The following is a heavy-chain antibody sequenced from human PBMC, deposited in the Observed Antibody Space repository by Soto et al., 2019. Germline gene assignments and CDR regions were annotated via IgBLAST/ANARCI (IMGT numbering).Heavy chain of an antibody. CDR3: ARGKRGSSWYRGEEQYYYYGMDV. J-gene: IGHJ6*02. D-gene: IGHD6-13*01. CDR2: IHHSGST. Sequence: PSETLSLTCTAYGESFNGYYWSWIRQPPGKGLEWIGEIHHSGSTNYNPSLKSRVTFSIDTSKRQFSLKVRSVTAADTAVYYCARGKRGSSWYRGEEQYYYYGMDVWGQGTPVTVSS. V-gene: IGHV4-34*01. CDR1: GESFNGYY.